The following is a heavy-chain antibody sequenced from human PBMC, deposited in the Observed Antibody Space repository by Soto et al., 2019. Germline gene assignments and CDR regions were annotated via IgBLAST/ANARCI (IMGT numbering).Heavy chain of an antibody. CDR3: ARSYGDYARGASWFDP. CDR1: GGSFSGYY. J-gene: IGHJ5*02. V-gene: IGHV4-34*01. CDR2: INHSGST. Sequence: ASETLSLTCAVYGGSFSGYYWSWIRQPPGKGLEWIGEINHSGSTNYNPSLKSRVTISVDTSKNQFSLKLSSVTAADTAVYYCARSYGDYARGASWFDPWGQGTLVTVSS. D-gene: IGHD4-17*01.